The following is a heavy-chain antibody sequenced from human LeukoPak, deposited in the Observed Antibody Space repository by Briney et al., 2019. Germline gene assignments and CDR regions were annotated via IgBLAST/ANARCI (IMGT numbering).Heavy chain of an antibody. D-gene: IGHD6-19*01. CDR3: AKVPLGSGWYYFDY. V-gene: IGHV3-21*04. Sequence: SGGSLRLSCAASGFTFSSYSMNWVRQAPGKGLEWVSSISSSSSYIYYADSVKGRFTISRDNSKNTLYLQMSSLRAEDTAVYYCAKVPLGSGWYYFDYWGQGTLVTVSS. CDR2: ISSSSSYI. J-gene: IGHJ4*02. CDR1: GFTFSSYS.